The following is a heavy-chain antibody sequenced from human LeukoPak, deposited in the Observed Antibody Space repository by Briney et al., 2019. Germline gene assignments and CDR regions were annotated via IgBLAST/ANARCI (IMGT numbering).Heavy chain of an antibody. CDR1: GFTFSSYG. V-gene: IGHV3-30*03. Sequence: PGGSLRLSCAASGFTFSSYGMHWVRQAPGKGLEWVAVISYDGSNKYYADSVKGRFTISRDNSKNTLYLQMNSLRAEDTAVYYCLGLSVTDAFDIWGQGTMVTVSS. J-gene: IGHJ3*02. D-gene: IGHD5-18*01. CDR2: ISYDGSNK. CDR3: LGLSVTDAFDI.